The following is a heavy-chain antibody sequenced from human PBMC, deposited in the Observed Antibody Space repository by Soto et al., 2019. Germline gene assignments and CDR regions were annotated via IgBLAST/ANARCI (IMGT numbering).Heavy chain of an antibody. J-gene: IGHJ6*04. V-gene: IGHV3-30*18. D-gene: IGHD3-3*01. CDR2: ISYDGSNK. CDR3: AKGLTIFDGYYMDV. CDR1: GFTFSSYG. Sequence: GGSLRLSCAASGFTFSSYGMHWVRQAPGKGLEWVAVISYDGSNKYYADSVKGRFTISRDNSKNTLYLQMNSLRAEDTAVYYCAKGLTIFDGYYMDVWGKGTTVTVSS.